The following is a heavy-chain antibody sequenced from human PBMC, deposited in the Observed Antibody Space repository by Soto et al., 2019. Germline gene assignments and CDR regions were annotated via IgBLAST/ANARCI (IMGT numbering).Heavy chain of an antibody. D-gene: IGHD4-4*01. J-gene: IGHJ6*02. CDR1: GCTFSTYA. CDR3: AKEETVTSYYSYGMTS. Sequence: GGSLRISCAASGCTFSTYAMNWVRQAPGKGLEWVSAISANGGNKYYADSVKGRFTISRDNSKNTLYLQMNSLRAEDTAVYYCAKEETVTSYYSYGMTSGAKGPRSPS. CDR2: ISANGGNK. V-gene: IGHV3-23*01.